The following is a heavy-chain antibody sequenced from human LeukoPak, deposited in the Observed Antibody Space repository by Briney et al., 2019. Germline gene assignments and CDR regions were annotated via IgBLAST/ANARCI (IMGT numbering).Heavy chain of an antibody. CDR3: ARVPYNWNDDFDY. CDR1: GYTFTGYY. J-gene: IGHJ4*02. V-gene: IGHV1-2*02. D-gene: IGHD1-1*01. CDR2: INPNSGGT. Sequence: ASVTVSCKASGYTFTGYYMHWVRQAPGQGLEWMGWINPNSGGTNYAQKFQGRVTMTRDTSISTAYMELSRLRSDDTAVYYCARVPYNWNDDFDYWGQGTLVTVSS.